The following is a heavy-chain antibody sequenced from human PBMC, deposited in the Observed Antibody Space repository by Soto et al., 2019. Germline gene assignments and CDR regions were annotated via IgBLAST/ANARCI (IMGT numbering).Heavy chain of an antibody. J-gene: IGHJ6*02. V-gene: IGHV1-18*01. D-gene: IGHD3-16*01. CDR1: GYTFTNYG. CDR3: VRGGGSNYYGLDV. Sequence: QVQVVQSGGEVKQPGASVKVSCKASGYTFTNYGLTWVRQAPGRGLEWMGWLSPNDGKTNYAQKLQGRLTMTTDTSTSTAYMELGSRRFDDTAIYYCVRGGGSNYYGLDVWGQGTTVTVSS. CDR2: LSPNDGKT.